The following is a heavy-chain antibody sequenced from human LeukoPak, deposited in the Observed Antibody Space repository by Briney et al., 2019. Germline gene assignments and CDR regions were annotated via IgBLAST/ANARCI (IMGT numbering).Heavy chain of an antibody. D-gene: IGHD2-2*01. CDR1: GYTFTSYG. Sequence: ASVKVSCKASGYTFTSYGISWVRQAPGQGLEWMGWISAYNGNTNYAQKLQGRVTMTTDTSTSTAYMELRSLRSDDTAVYYCAKDCSSASCQRLFDSWGQGTLVTVSS. J-gene: IGHJ4*02. V-gene: IGHV1-18*01. CDR2: ISAYNGNT. CDR3: AKDCSSASCQRLFDS.